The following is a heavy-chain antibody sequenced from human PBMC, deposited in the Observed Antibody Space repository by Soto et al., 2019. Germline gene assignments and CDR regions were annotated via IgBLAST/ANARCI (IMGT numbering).Heavy chain of an antibody. CDR3: ARVRCFNGLCHTADYGMDV. V-gene: IGHV1-24*01. J-gene: IGHJ6*02. Sequence: ASVKVSCKVSGYTLTELSMHWVRQAPGKGLEWMGGFDPEDGETIYAQKFRGRVTMTEDTSTDTAYMELSRLRSEDTAVYFCARVRCFNGLCHTADYGMDVWGQGTTVTVSS. CDR2: FDPEDGET. D-gene: IGHD2-8*01. CDR1: GYTLTELS.